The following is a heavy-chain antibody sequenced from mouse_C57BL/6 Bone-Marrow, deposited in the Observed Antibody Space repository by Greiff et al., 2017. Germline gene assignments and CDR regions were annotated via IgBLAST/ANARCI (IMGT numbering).Heavy chain of an antibody. CDR2: LRSKSSNYAT. CDR3: VVTTTPSAY. CDR1: GFTFNTYA. Sequence: EVQVVESGGGLVQPKGSLKLSCAASGFTFNTYAMHWVSPAPGKGLEWVARLRSKSSNYATYYADSVKDRFTISRDDSPSMLYLQVNNLKTEVTALSYCVVTTTPSAYWGQGTLGTVSA. D-gene: IGHD2-12*01. V-gene: IGHV10-3*01. J-gene: IGHJ3*01.